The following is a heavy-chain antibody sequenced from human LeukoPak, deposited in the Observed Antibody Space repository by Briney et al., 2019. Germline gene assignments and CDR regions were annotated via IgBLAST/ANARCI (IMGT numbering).Heavy chain of an antibody. Sequence: GGPLRLSCAASGFTFSDYNMNWVRQAPGKGLEWISYISSSSTTIFYGDSVKGRFIISRDNAKNSLYLQMNSLRAEDTAVYYCARNPPEGGYLASWGQGTLVTVSS. D-gene: IGHD3-22*01. CDR1: GFTFSDYN. V-gene: IGHV3-48*01. CDR2: ISSSSTTI. CDR3: ARNPPEGGYLAS. J-gene: IGHJ4*02.